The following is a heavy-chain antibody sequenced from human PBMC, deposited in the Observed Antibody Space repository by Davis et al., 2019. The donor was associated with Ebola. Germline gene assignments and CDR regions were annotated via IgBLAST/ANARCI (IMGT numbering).Heavy chain of an antibody. CDR3: ARDIRNTIFGVVIIGH. CDR1: GGAISTYY. D-gene: IGHD3-3*01. Sequence: SETLSLTCSLSGGAISTYYWSWIRQPPGKGLEWIGYIYYSGTTKYHPSLESRVTISVDTSNNLFSLKLRSVSAADTAVYYCARDIRNTIFGVVIIGHWGQGTLVTVSS. CDR2: IYYSGTT. V-gene: IGHV4-59*01. J-gene: IGHJ4*02.